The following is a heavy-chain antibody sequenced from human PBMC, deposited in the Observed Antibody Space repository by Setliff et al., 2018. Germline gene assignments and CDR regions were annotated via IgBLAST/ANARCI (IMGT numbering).Heavy chain of an antibody. J-gene: IGHJ5*02. CDR1: GGSISSGSYY. Sequence: SETLSLTCTVSGGSISSGSYYWSWSRQPAGKGLEWIGRIYTSGSTNYNPSLKSRVTISVDTSKNQFSLKLSSLTAADTAVYYCARGAPGWELLSWFDPWGQGTLVTVSS. D-gene: IGHD1-26*01. CDR3: ARGAPGWELLSWFDP. CDR2: IYTSGST. V-gene: IGHV4-61*02.